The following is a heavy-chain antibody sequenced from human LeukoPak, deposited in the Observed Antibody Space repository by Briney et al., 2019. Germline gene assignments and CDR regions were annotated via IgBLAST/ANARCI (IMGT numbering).Heavy chain of an antibody. V-gene: IGHV1-2*06. D-gene: IGHD6-13*01. J-gene: IGHJ6*03. CDR1: GYTFTGYY. CDR2: INPNSGGT. Sequence: GASVKVSCKASGYTFTGYYMHWVRQAPGQGLEWMGRINPNSGGTNYAQKFQGRVTVSRDTPISTAYMELSRLRSDDTAVYYCARSGIAAAGTPQGIYYYYYMDVWGKGTTVTVSS. CDR3: ARSGIAAAGTPQGIYYYYYMDV.